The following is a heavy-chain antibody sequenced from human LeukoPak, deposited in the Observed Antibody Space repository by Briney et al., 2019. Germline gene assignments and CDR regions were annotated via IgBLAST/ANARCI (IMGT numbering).Heavy chain of an antibody. V-gene: IGHV3-33*08. D-gene: IGHD6-19*01. CDR3: AREGQQWLLLVY. Sequence: GGSLRLSCAASGFTFSSYAMSWVRQAPGKGLEWVAVIWYDGSNKYYADSVKGRFTISRDNSKNTLYLQMNSLRAEDTAVYYCAREGQQWLLLVYWGQGTLVTVSS. CDR1: GFTFSSYA. J-gene: IGHJ4*02. CDR2: IWYDGSNK.